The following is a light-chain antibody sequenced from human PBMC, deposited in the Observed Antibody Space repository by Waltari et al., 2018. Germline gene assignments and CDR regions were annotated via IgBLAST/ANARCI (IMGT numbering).Light chain of an antibody. V-gene: IGLV1-47*01. CDR1: RSHIGNNY. Sequence: QSVVTQPPSASGPPGQRVTIPCSGRRSHIGNNYVSWHQQLPGPAPQLFTQRNNQRPSGVPDRFSGSKSGNSASLAISDLRSEDEADYYCAVWDDALSGAVFGGGTKLTVL. CDR2: RNN. CDR3: AVWDDALSGAV. J-gene: IGLJ3*02.